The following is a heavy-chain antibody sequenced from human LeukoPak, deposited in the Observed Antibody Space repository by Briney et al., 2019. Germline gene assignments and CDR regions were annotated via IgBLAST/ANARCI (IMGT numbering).Heavy chain of an antibody. Sequence: SGGSLRLSCAASGFTFSSYSMKWVRQAPGKGLEWIGNTYYSGSSYYNMSLNSRVTISVDTSKNHFSLQLRSLTAADTAVYYCGVMIRGTFDYWGQGTLVTVSS. V-gene: IGHV4-59*04. CDR2: TYYSGSS. CDR3: GVMIRGTFDY. J-gene: IGHJ4*02. D-gene: IGHD3-10*01. CDR1: GFTFSSYSMK.